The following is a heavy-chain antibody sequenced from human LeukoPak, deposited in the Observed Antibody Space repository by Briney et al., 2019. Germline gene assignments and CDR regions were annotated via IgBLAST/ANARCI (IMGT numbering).Heavy chain of an antibody. CDR1: GFTFSSYS. Sequence: GGSLRLSCAASGFTFSSYSMNWVRQAPGKGLYWVAVISYDGSNKYYVDSVKGRFTISRDNSKNMLYLQTNSLRAEDTAVYYCAKNELLWFGEFDAFDIWGQGTMVTVSS. V-gene: IGHV3-30*18. CDR2: ISYDGSNK. D-gene: IGHD3-10*01. CDR3: AKNELLWFGEFDAFDI. J-gene: IGHJ3*02.